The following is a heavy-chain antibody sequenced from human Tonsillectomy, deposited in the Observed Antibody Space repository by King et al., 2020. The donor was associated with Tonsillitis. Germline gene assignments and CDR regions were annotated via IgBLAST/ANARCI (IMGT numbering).Heavy chain of an antibody. Sequence: VQLVESGGGVVQPGRSLRLSCAASGFTFSSYGMHRVRQAPGKGLAWVAVIWYDGSNKYYADSVKGRFTISRDNSKNTLYLYMNSLRAEDTAVYYCARVKWEQPAYYYYGMDVWGQGTTVTVSS. D-gene: IGHD1-26*01. J-gene: IGHJ6*02. CDR1: GFTFSSYG. CDR3: ARVKWEQPAYYYYGMDV. V-gene: IGHV3-33*01. CDR2: IWYDGSNK.